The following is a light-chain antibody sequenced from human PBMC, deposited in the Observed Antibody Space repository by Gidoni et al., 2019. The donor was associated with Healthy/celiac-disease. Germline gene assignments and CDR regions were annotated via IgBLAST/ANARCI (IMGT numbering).Light chain of an antibody. CDR3: RQSYSTLLT. J-gene: IGKJ4*01. CDR1: QSISSY. CDR2: AAS. Sequence: DIQMTQSPSSLSASVGDRVTITCRASQSISSYLNWYQQKPGKAPKLLIYAASSLQSGVPSRFSGSGSGTDFTLTISSLQPEGFATYYCRQSYSTLLTFXGXTKVEIK. V-gene: IGKV1-39*01.